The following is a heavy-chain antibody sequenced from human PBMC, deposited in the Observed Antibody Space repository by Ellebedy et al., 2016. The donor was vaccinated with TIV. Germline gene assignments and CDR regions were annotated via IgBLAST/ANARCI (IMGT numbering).Heavy chain of an antibody. V-gene: IGHV3-15*01. Sequence: GESLKISXAVSGFSFSNAWMAWARQAPGKGLEWVGHINSGGTANYAAPVQGRFTISRDDSKNTVYLQMNSLKTEDTAVYYCTGSFLGHWGQGTLVTVSS. CDR1: GFSFSNAW. CDR3: TGSFLGH. CDR2: INSGGTA. D-gene: IGHD2/OR15-2a*01. J-gene: IGHJ5*02.